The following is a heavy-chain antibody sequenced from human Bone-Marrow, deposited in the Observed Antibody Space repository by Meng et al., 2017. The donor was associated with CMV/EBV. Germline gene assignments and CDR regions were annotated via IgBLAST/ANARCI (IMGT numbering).Heavy chain of an antibody. CDR3: AKAGSVRNYARFFDY. V-gene: IGHV3-23*03. CDR2: IYSGDNGA. J-gene: IGHJ4*02. Sequence: GGYLRLSCAASGFGFTTYALNWVRQPPGKGLERVAVIYSGDNGAYDRDSVRGRFTISRNNSKNTLFLQMNSLRAEDTAVYYCAKAGSVRNYARFFDYWGQGTLVTVSS. CDR1: GFGFTTYA. D-gene: IGHD4-11*01.